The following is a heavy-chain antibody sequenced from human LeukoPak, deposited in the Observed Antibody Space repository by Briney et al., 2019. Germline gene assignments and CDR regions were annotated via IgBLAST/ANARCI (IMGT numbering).Heavy chain of an antibody. CDR2: INPNSGGT. Sequence: ASVKVSCKASGHTFTGYYMHWVRQAPGQGLEWMGWINPNSGGTNHAQKFQGKVSMTRDTSISTAYMELSRLRSDDTAVYYCAQSSGWDSLKYWGQGTLVTVSS. D-gene: IGHD6-19*01. V-gene: IGHV1-2*02. CDR1: GHTFTGYY. CDR3: AQSSGWDSLKY. J-gene: IGHJ4*02.